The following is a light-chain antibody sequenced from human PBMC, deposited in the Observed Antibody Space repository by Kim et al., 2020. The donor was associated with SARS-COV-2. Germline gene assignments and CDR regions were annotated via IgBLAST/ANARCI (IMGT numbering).Light chain of an antibody. CDR1: SSESKS. CDR3: QVWDSSSDHRV. CDR2: YDS. Sequence: AQEKTAEITGGGNSSESKSGHWCQKKPGQAPLLVIYYDSDRPSGIPERFSGSDSGNTATLTISRVEAGDEADYYGQVWDSSSDHRVFGGGTQLTVL. J-gene: IGLJ3*02. V-gene: IGLV3-21*04.